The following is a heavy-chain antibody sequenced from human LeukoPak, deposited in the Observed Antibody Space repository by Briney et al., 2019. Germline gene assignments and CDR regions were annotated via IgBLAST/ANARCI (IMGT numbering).Heavy chain of an antibody. V-gene: IGHV1-46*01. CDR3: ARVPQLLSVGDY. J-gene: IGHJ4*02. Sequence: EASVKVSCKASGYTFTSYYMHWVRQAPGQELEWMGIINPSGGSTSYAQKFQGRATMTRDTSTSTVYMELSSLRSEDTAVYYCARVPQLLSVGDYWGQGTLVTVSS. CDR2: INPSGGST. D-gene: IGHD2-2*01. CDR1: GYTFTSYY.